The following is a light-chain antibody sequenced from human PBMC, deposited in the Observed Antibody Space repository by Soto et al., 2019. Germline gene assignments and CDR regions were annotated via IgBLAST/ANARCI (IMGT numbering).Light chain of an antibody. CDR1: SSNIGSNT. CDR2: SNN. V-gene: IGLV1-44*01. CDR3: AAWDDSLNGYA. J-gene: IGLJ1*01. Sequence: VLTQPPSASGTPGRRVVISCSGSSSNIGSNTVNWYQQLPGTAPKLLIYSNNHRPSGVPDRFSGSKSGTSASLAISGLQSDDEADYYCAAWDDSLNGYAFATGTKVTVL.